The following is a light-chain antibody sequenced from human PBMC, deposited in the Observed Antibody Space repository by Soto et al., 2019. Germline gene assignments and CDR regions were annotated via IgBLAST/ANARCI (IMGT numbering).Light chain of an antibody. J-gene: IGLJ1*01. CDR3: SSYAGSKNYV. CDR2: GVS. CDR1: SSDVGGYNS. V-gene: IGLV2-8*01. Sequence: QSALTQPPSASGSPGQSVTISCTGTSSDVGGYNSVSWYQQHPDKAPKLMIYGVSKRPSGVPDRFSGSKSGDTASLTVSGLQAEDEADYYCSSYAGSKNYVFGTGTKLTVL.